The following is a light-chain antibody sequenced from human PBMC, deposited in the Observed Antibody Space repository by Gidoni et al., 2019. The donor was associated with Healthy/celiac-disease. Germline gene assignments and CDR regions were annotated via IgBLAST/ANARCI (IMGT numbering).Light chain of an antibody. CDR1: SSDVGGYNY. CDR2: DVS. V-gene: IGLV2-14*03. CDR3: SSYTSSSTLVV. Sequence: QSPLTQPASVSGSPGQSLTIPCTGTSSDVGGYNYVSWYQQHPGKAPKLMIYDVSNRPSGVSNRFSGSKSGNTASLTISGLQAEDEADYYCSSYTSSSTLVVFGGGTKLTVL. J-gene: IGLJ2*01.